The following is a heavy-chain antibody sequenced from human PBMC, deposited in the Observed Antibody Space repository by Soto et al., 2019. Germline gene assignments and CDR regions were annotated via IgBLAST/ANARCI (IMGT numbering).Heavy chain of an antibody. D-gene: IGHD2-2*01. V-gene: IGHV1-69*13. CDR3: ARHDCISSSCYYYYYTMDV. J-gene: IGHJ6*02. CDR1: GGTFSSYA. CDR2: IIPIFDTT. Sequence: SVKVSCKTSGGTFSSYAISWVRQAPGQGLEWMGGIIPIFDTTNYAQKFQGRVTITADESTSTAYMELSSLRSEDTAVYYCARHDCISSSCYYYYYTMDVWGQGTTVTVSS.